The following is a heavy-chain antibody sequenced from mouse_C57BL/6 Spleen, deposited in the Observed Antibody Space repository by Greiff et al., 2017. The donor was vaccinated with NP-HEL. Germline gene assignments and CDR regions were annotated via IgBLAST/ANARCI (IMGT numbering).Heavy chain of an antibody. J-gene: IGHJ4*01. V-gene: IGHV1-54*01. CDR3: ASGEGDY. Sequence: QVQLQQSGAELVRPGTSVKVSCKASGYAFTNYLIEWVKQRPGQGLEWIGVINPGSGGTNYNEKFKGKATLTADKSSSTAYMQLSSLTSEDSAVYFCASGEGDYWGQGTSVTVSS. CDR1: GYAFTNYL. CDR2: INPGSGGT.